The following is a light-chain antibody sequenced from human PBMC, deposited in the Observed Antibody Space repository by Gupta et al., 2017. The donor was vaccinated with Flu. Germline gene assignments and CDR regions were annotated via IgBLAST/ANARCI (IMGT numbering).Light chain of an antibody. CDR3: QQDNSVPFT. V-gene: IGKV1-17*01. Sequence: DIQMTQSPSSLSASVEDRVTITCRASQGIRDDLNWFQQKPGKAPKRLIYAASNLESGVPSRFSGSKYGTEFTLTINSLQPEDFATYYCQQDNSVPFTFGEGTKVEIK. CDR2: AAS. J-gene: IGKJ2*01. CDR1: QGIRDD.